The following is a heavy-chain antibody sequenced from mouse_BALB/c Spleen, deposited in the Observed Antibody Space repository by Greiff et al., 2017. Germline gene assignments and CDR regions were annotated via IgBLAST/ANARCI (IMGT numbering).Heavy chain of an antibody. CDR3: ARALYGYPCFDY. CDR2: IRNKANGYTT. J-gene: IGHJ2*01. V-gene: IGHV7-3*02. Sequence: EVQVVESGGGLVQPGGSLRLSCATSGFTFTDYYMSWVRQPPGKALEWLGFIRNKANGYTTEYSASVKGRFTISRDNSQSILYLQMNTLRAEDSATYYCARALYGYPCFDYWGQGTTLTVSS. CDR1: GFTFTDYY. D-gene: IGHD1-2*01.